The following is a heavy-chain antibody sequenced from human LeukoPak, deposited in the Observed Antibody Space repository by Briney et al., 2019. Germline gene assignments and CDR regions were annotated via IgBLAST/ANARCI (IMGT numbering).Heavy chain of an antibody. D-gene: IGHD4/OR15-4a*01. CDR3: AKDRASTLDY. V-gene: IGHV3-21*01. CDR2: ISSSSSYI. J-gene: IGHJ4*02. Sequence: GGSLRLSCAASGFTFSSYSMNWVRQAPGKGLEWVSSISSSSSYIYYADSVKGRFTISRDNAKNTLYLQMNSLRAEDTAVYYCAKDRASTLDYWGQGTLVTVSS. CDR1: GFTFSSYS.